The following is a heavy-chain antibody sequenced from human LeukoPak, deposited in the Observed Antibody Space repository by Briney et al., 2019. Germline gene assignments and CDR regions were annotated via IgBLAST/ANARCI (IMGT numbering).Heavy chain of an antibody. J-gene: IGHJ4*02. CDR2: IYPGDSDT. Sequence: GESLKISCKDSGYSFTSYWIGWVRQIPGKGLEWMGIIYPGDSDTRYRPSFQGQVTISADKSINTAYLQWSSLKASDTAIYYCARRGEAMDPFDYWGQGTLVTVSS. CDR1: GYSFTSYW. V-gene: IGHV5-51*01. D-gene: IGHD5-18*01. CDR3: ARRGEAMDPFDY.